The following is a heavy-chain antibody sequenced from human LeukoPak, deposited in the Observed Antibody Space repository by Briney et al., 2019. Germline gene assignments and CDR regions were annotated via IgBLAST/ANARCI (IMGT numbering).Heavy chain of an antibody. Sequence: SGGSLRLSCAASGFTFSSYAMSWVRQAPGKGLEWVSAISGSGGSTYYADSVKGRFTISRDNSKNTLYLQMNSLRAGDTAVYYCAKGEDFWSGPHDYWGQGTLVTVSS. CDR2: ISGSGGST. CDR1: GFTFSSYA. D-gene: IGHD3-3*01. V-gene: IGHV3-23*01. CDR3: AKGEDFWSGPHDY. J-gene: IGHJ4*02.